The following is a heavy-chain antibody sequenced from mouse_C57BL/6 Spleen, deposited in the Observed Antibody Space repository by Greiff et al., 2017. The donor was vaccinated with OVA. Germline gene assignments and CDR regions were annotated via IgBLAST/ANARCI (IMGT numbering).Heavy chain of an antibody. CDR1: GYTFTSYW. J-gene: IGHJ4*01. CDR2: IYPGSGST. CDR3: AYGSREDYAMDY. D-gene: IGHD1-1*01. Sequence: VQLQQPGAELVKPGASVKMSCKASGYTFTSYWITWVKQRPGQGLEWIGDIYPGSGSTNYNEKFKSKATLTVDTSSSTAYMQLSSLTSENSAVYYCAYGSREDYAMDYWGQGTSVTVSS. V-gene: IGHV1-55*01.